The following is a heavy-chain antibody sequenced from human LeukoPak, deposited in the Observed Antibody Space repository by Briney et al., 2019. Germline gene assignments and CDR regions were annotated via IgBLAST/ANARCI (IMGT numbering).Heavy chain of an antibody. D-gene: IGHD4-23*01. CDR2: IIPILGIA. CDR3: ARGVDGGNSDWFDP. Sequence: ASVKVSCKASGGTFSSYAISWVRQAPGQGLEWMGRIIPILGIANYAQKFQGRVTITADKSTSTAYMELSSLRSEDTAVYYCARGVDGGNSDWFDPWGQGTLVTVSS. V-gene: IGHV1-69*04. CDR1: GGTFSSYA. J-gene: IGHJ5*02.